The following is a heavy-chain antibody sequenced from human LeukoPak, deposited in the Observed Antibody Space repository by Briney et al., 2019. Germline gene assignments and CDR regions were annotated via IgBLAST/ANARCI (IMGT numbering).Heavy chain of an antibody. CDR2: ISFDGSQK. V-gene: IGHV3-30*18. Sequence: PGGSLRLSCAASGFPFSTYGMHWVRQAPGKGLEWVAVISFDGSQKDYADSVKGRFTISRDNSKNTLYLQMNSLRVEDTAVYYLAKSPIAYYGSASSFDYWGQGTLVTVSS. CDR3: AKSPIAYYGSASSFDY. CDR1: GFPFSTYG. D-gene: IGHD3-10*01. J-gene: IGHJ4*02.